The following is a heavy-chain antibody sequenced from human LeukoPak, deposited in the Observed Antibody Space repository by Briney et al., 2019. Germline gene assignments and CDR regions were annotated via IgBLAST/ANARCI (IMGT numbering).Heavy chain of an antibody. Sequence: SETLSLTCTVSGGSVTDYYWSWIRQSTGKGLEWIGYIYYTGTSYNPSLKSRVTISADTSKNQFSLKLISVTAADTAVYYCASRKLGNDYWGQGTLVTVSS. CDR3: ASRKLGNDY. CDR2: IYYTGT. D-gene: IGHD7-27*01. J-gene: IGHJ4*02. V-gene: IGHV4-59*02. CDR1: GGSVTDYY.